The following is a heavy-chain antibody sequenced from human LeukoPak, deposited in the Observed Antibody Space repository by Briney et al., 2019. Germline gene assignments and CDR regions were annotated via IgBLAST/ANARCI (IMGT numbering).Heavy chain of an antibody. D-gene: IGHD3-3*01. CDR3: ARDTNREQDI. CDR1: GFTFSSHY. CDR2: ISSNGGNT. V-gene: IGHV3-64*01. J-gene: IGHJ6*02. Sequence: GSLRLSCAASGFTFSSHYMHWVRQAPGKGLEYVSAISSNGGNTHYTNSVKGRFTISRDNSKNTVYLQMGSLSTEDTAVYYCARDTNREQDIWGQGTTVTVSS.